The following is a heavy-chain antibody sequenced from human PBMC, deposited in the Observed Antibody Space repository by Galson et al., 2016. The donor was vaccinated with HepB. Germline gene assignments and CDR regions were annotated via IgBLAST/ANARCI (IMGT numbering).Heavy chain of an antibody. D-gene: IGHD5-24*01. CDR1: GYTFTAHY. Sequence: SVKVSCKASGYTFTAHYIHWVRQAPGQGLEWMGWINPTTGATQFPQKFQGRVTMTRDPSISTAYMELTSLRSDDTAVYYCARLIPYNFKGFDIWGQGTLFAVSS. J-gene: IGHJ4*02. CDR2: INPTTGAT. V-gene: IGHV1-2*02. CDR3: ARLIPYNFKGFDI.